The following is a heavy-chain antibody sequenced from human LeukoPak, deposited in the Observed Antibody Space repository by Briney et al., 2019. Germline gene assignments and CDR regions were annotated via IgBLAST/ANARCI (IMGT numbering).Heavy chain of an antibody. J-gene: IGHJ5*02. Sequence: SQTLSLTCTVSGGSVSSGGYYWSWIRQHPGKGLEWIGYIYYSGSTYYNPSLKSRVTISVDTSKNQFSLKLSSVTAADTAVYYYAVYDASGYVGNWFDPWGQGTLVTVSS. V-gene: IGHV4-31*03. D-gene: IGHD3-22*01. CDR3: AVYDASGYVGNWFDP. CDR1: GGSVSSGGYY. CDR2: IYYSGST.